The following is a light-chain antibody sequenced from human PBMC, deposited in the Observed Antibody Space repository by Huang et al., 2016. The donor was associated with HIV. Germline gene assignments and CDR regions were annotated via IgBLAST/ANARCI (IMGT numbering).Light chain of an antibody. CDR2: AAS. J-gene: IGKJ1*01. Sequence: DIQMTQSPSSLSASVGDRVTITCRASQGISNYLAWYKQKPGKVPKLLIYAASTLQLGVPSRFSGSGSGTDFTLTISSLQTEDVATYYCQKYNSAPQTFGQGTKVEIK. CDR1: QGISNY. CDR3: QKYNSAPQT. V-gene: IGKV1-27*01.